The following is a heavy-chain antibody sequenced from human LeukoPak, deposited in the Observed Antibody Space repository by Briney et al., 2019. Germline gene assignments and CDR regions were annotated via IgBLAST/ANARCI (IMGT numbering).Heavy chain of an antibody. D-gene: IGHD3-9*01. CDR1: GGSISSYY. V-gene: IGHV4-59*08. CDR2: IYYSGNT. Sequence: PSETLSLTCTVSGGSISSYYWSWIRQSPGKGLEWIGYIYYSGNTNKNPSLRSRLIISIDTSKNQYSLKLSSVTAADTAVYYCARQYYDILTGYPYYFDYWGQGTLVTVSS. J-gene: IGHJ4*02. CDR3: ARQYYDILTGYPYYFDY.